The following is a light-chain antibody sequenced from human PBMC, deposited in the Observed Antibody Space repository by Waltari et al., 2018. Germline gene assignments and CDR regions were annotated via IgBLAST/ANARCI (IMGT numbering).Light chain of an antibody. CDR2: DAS. Sequence: EIVLTQSPATLSLSPGETATLSCRASQSVGTYLAWYQQKPGQAPRLLIYDASNRATGIPARFRGSGSATDFTLTISSLEAEDFAVYYCQQRSNWTPHTFGQGARLEIK. CDR3: QQRSNWTPHT. CDR1: QSVGTY. J-gene: IGKJ2*01. V-gene: IGKV3-11*01.